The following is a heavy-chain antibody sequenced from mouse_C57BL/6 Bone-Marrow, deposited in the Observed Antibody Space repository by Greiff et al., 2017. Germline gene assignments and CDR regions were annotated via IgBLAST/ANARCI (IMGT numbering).Heavy chain of an antibody. V-gene: IGHV1-64*01. CDR1: GYTFTSYW. CDR3: ARSDDYGSGYFDV. CDR2: IHPNSGST. D-gene: IGHD1-1*01. Sequence: QVQLQQPGAELVKPGASVKLSCKASGYTFTSYWMHWVKQRPGQGLEWIGMIHPNSGSTNYNEKFKSKATLTVDKSSSTAYMQLSSLTSEDSAVYYCARSDDYGSGYFDVWGPGTTVTVSS. J-gene: IGHJ1*01.